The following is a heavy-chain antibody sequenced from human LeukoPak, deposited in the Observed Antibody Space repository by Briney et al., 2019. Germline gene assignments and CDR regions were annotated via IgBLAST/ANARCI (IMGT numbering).Heavy chain of an antibody. D-gene: IGHD3-10*01. CDR1: GYTFTGYY. CDR2: INPNSGGT. CDR3: ARGILWFGEDAFDI. J-gene: IGHJ3*02. V-gene: IGHV1-2*02. Sequence: ASVKVSCKASGYTFTGYYMHWVRQAPGQGLEWMGWINPNSGGTNYAQKFQGRVTMTRDTSISTAYMELSRLRSDDTAVYYCARGILWFGEDAFDIWGQGTMVTVSS.